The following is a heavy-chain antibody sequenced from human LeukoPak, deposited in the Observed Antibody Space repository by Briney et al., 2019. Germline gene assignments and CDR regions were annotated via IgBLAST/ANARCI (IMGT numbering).Heavy chain of an antibody. CDR3: AKGRGNTGYQWFYYGMDV. J-gene: IGHJ6*02. D-gene: IGHD3-9*01. CDR2: IIPIFGTA. V-gene: IGHV1-69*13. CDR1: GGTFSSYA. Sequence: GASVKVSCKASGGTFSSYAISWVRQAPGQGLEWMGGIIPIFGTANYAQKFQGRVTITADESTSTAYMELSSLRSEDTAVYYCAKGRGNTGYQWFYYGMDVWGQGTSLTVSS.